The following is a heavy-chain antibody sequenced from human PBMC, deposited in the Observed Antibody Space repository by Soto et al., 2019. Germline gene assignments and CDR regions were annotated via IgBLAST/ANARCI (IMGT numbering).Heavy chain of an antibody. Sequence: EVQLVESGGGLVQPGGSLRLSCAASGFMFSNYNMNWVRLAPGKGLEWVSHISTSGSIKYYADSVKGRFTISRDNAKNSLYLLMNSLRDEDTAVYYCARPNYLSGWYYFDYWGQGTLVTVSS. J-gene: IGHJ4*02. CDR1: GFMFSNYN. V-gene: IGHV3-48*02. CDR2: ISTSGSIK. CDR3: ARPNYLSGWYYFDY. D-gene: IGHD6-19*01.